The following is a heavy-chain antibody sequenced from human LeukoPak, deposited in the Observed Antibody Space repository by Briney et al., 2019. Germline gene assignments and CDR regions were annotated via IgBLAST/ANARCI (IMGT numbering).Heavy chain of an antibody. CDR2: IIPIFGTA. V-gene: IGHV1-69*13. Sequence: ASVKVSCKASGGTFSSYAISWVRQAPGQGLEWMGGIIPIFGTANYAQKIQGRVTITADESTSTAYMELSSLRSEDTAVYYCARGGDSSSWYLGLLGYYYGMDVWGKRTTVTVSS. CDR1: GGTFSSYA. J-gene: IGHJ6*04. CDR3: ARGGDSSSWYLGLLGYYYGMDV. D-gene: IGHD6-13*01.